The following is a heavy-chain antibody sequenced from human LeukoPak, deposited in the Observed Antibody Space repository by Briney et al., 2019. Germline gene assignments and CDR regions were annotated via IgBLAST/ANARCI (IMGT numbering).Heavy chain of an antibody. J-gene: IGHJ6*03. CDR3: ARESPYSSSSLYYYMDV. V-gene: IGHV3-48*01. D-gene: IGHD6-6*01. Sequence: PGGSLRLXCAASGFTFSSYSMNWVRQAPGKGLEWVSYISSSSSTIYYADSVKGRFTISRDNAKNSLYLQMNSLRAEDTAVYYCARESPYSSSSLYYYMDVWGKGTTVTVSS. CDR2: ISSSSSTI. CDR1: GFTFSSYS.